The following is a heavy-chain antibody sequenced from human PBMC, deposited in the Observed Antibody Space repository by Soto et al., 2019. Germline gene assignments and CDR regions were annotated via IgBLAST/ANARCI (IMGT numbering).Heavy chain of an antibody. D-gene: IGHD2-8*01. J-gene: IGHJ4*02. CDR3: ASGPGVGFVDY. Sequence: EVQLVESGGGLVQPGGSLRLSCAASGFTVSSNYMSWVRQAPGKGLEWVSVIYSGGSTYYADSVKGRFTISRHNSKNTLYLQMTSLRAEDTAVSYCASGPGVGFVDYWGQGTLFTFSS. CDR2: IYSGGST. V-gene: IGHV3-53*04. CDR1: GFTVSSNY.